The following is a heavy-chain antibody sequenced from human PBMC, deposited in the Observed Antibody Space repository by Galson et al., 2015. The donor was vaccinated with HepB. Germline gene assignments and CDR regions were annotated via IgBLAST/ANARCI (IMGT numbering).Heavy chain of an antibody. CDR3: AQMVY. CDR1: GFSFDSYG. V-gene: IGHV3-48*03. J-gene: IGHJ4*02. Sequence: SLRLSCAASGFSFDSYGMNWVRQAPGKGLVWISYVSVSGNISYYADSVKGRFTISRDNAKNSLFLQMDSLRVEDTAVYYCAQMVYWGQGVLVSVSS. D-gene: IGHD5-24*01. CDR2: VSVSGNIS.